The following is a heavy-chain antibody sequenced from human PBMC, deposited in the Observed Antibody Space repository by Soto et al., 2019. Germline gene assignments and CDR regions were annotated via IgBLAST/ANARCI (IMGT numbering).Heavy chain of an antibody. CDR2: ISGSGGST. J-gene: IGHJ4*02. CDR3: AKLVRVAGSHFDY. Sequence: GRSLRLSCGVSGVTISSFAMSRISKDQGKGLEWVSAISGSGGSTYYADSVKGRFTISRDNSKNTLYLQMNSLRAEDTAVYYCAKLVRVAGSHFDYWGQGALVTVSS. V-gene: IGHV3-23*01. CDR1: GVTISSFA. D-gene: IGHD6-19*01.